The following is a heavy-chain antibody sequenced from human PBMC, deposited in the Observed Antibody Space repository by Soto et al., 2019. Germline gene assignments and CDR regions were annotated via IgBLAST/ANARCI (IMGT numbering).Heavy chain of an antibody. V-gene: IGHV4-34*01. CDR2: INHSGST. J-gene: IGHJ6*02. Sequence: PSETLSLTCAVYGGSFSGYYWSWIRQPPGKGLEWIGEINHSGSTNYNPSLKSRVTISVDTSKNQFSLKLSSVTAADTAVYYCERDVLRYFDWVDYYYYGMDVWGQGTTVTVS. CDR1: GGSFSGYY. CDR3: ERDVLRYFDWVDYYYYGMDV. D-gene: IGHD3-9*01.